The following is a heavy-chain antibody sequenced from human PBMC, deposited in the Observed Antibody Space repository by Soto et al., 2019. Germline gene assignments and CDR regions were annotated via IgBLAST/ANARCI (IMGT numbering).Heavy chain of an antibody. J-gene: IGHJ6*02. CDR1: GYTFTSYG. V-gene: IGHV1-18*01. CDR2: ISAYNGNT. Sequence: SVKVSCKASGYTFTSYGISWVRQAPGQGLEWMGWISAYNGNTNYAQKLQGRVTMTTDTSTSTAYMELRSLRSDDTAVYYCARDGYDFWSGYSATDGMDVWGQGTTVTVSS. CDR3: ARDGYDFWSGYSATDGMDV. D-gene: IGHD3-3*01.